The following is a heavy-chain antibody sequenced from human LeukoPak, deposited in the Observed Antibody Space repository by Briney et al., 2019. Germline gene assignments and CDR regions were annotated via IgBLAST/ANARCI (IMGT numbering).Heavy chain of an antibody. Sequence: GGSLRLSCAASGFTFSSYEMNWVRQAPGKGLEWVAVISYDGSNKYYADSVKGRFTISRDNSKNTLYLQMNSLRAEDTAVYYCARETYGDAVDYWGQGTLVTVSS. V-gene: IGHV3-30*04. D-gene: IGHD4-17*01. J-gene: IGHJ4*02. CDR3: ARETYGDAVDY. CDR1: GFTFSSYE. CDR2: ISYDGSNK.